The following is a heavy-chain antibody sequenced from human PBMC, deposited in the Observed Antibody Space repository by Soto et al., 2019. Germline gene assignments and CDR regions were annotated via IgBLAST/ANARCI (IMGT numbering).Heavy chain of an antibody. CDR3: ARYLSGPFDY. CDR1: GFTFSNYG. Sequence: QVQLVESGGGVVQPGRSLRLSCATSGFTFSNYGMHWVRQAPGKGLEWVSGIWYDGINKYYADSVKGRFTISRDTSKNTLFLQMNSLRVEDTAVYYCARYLSGPFDYWGQGTPVSVSS. CDR2: IWYDGINK. D-gene: IGHD3-16*02. J-gene: IGHJ4*02. V-gene: IGHV3-33*01.